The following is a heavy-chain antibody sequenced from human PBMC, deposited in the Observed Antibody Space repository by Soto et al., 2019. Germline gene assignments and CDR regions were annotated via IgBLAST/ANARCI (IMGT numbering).Heavy chain of an antibody. CDR2: ISAYNGNT. V-gene: IGHV1-18*01. CDR1: GYTFTSYG. CDR3: ARDQGGYGTYYDFWSGYLPDV. Sequence: AASVKVSCKASGYTFTSYGISWVRQAPGQGLEWMGWISAYNGNTNYAQKLQGRVTMTTDTSTSTAYMELRSLRSDDTAVYYCARDQGGYGTYYDFWSGYLPDVWGQGTTVTVSS. D-gene: IGHD3-3*01. J-gene: IGHJ6*02.